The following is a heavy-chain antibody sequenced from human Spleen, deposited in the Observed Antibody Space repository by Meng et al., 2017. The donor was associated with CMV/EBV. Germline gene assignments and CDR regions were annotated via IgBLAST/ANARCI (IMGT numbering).Heavy chain of an antibody. V-gene: IGHV1-2*02. CDR2: INPNSGGT. D-gene: IGHD1-26*01. CDR1: GYTFTGYY. CDR3: ARIVGATTGWFDP. Sequence: QGQLVQAWGGVKKPGALGKVSCKASGYTFTGYYMHWVRQAPGQGLEWMGWINPNSGGTNYAQKFQGRVTMTRDTSISTAYMELSRLRSDDTAVYYCARIVGATTGWFDPWGQGTLVTVSS. J-gene: IGHJ5*02.